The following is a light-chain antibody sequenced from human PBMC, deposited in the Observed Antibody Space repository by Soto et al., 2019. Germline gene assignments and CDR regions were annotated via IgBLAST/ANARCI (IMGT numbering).Light chain of an antibody. CDR3: QQLSRYPLT. CDR2: STS. V-gene: IGKV1-9*01. CDR1: QSISKY. J-gene: IGKJ4*01. Sequence: DIQLTQSPAFLSASVGDRVTITCRATQSISKYLNWYQQKPGKAPNLLIYSTSTLQSGVPSRFSGSGSETEFSLTIRALQPEDFATYYCQQLSRYPLTFGGGTKVDIK.